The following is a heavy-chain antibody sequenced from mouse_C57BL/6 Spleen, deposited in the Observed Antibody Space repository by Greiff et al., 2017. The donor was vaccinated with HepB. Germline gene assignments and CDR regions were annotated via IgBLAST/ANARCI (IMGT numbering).Heavy chain of an antibody. D-gene: IGHD2-4*01. CDR3: ARSRYYDYDDGFAY. CDR2: IHPNSGST. CDR1: GYTFTSYW. J-gene: IGHJ3*01. Sequence: QVQLKQPGAELVKPGASVKLSCKASGYTFTSYWMHWVKQRPGQGLEWIGMIHPNSGSTNYNEKFKSKATLTVDKSSSTAYMQLSSLTSEDSAVYYCARSRYYDYDDGFAYWGQGTLVTVSA. V-gene: IGHV1-64*01.